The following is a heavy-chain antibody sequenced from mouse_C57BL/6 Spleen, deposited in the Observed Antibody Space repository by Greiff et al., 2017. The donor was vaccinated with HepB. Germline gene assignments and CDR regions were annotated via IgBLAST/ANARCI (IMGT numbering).Heavy chain of an antibody. V-gene: IGHV2-6-1*01. CDR3: ARHTMITRAMDY. Sequence: QVQLQQSGPGLVAPSQSLSITCTVSGFSLTSYGVHWVRQPPGKGLAWLVVLWSDGSPTYTSALKSRLSISKDNSKSQVFLKMNSLQTDDTAMYYCARHTMITRAMDYWGQGTSVTVSS. CDR2: LWSDGSP. D-gene: IGHD2-4*01. J-gene: IGHJ4*01. CDR1: GFSLTSYG.